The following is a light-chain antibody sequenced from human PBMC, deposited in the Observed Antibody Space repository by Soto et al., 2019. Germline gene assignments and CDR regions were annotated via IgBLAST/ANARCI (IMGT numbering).Light chain of an antibody. CDR1: QSVGSN. J-gene: IGKJ4*01. Sequence: EMVMTQSPATLSVSPGERATLSCRASQSVGSNLAWYQQKPGQAPRLLIYGASTRATGIPARFSGSGSGTEFTLTISSLQSEDFAVYYCQHYNNWPLTFGGGTKVEIK. V-gene: IGKV3-15*01. CDR2: GAS. CDR3: QHYNNWPLT.